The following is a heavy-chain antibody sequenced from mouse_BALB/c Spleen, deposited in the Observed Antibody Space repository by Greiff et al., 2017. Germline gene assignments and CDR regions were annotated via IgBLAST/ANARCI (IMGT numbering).Heavy chain of an antibody. Sequence: EVKLVESGGGLVQPGGSLKLSCAASGFDFSRYWMSWVRQAPGKGLEWIGEINPDSSTINYTPSLKDKFIISRDNAKNTLYLQMSKVRSEDTALYYCARPLNSLYYAMDYWGQGTSVTVSS. CDR2: INPDSSTI. CDR3: ARPLNSLYYAMDY. J-gene: IGHJ4*01. CDR1: GFDFSRYW. D-gene: IGHD1-3*01. V-gene: IGHV4-1*02.